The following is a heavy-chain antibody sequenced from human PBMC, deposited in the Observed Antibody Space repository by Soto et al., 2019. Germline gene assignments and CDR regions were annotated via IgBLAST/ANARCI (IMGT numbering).Heavy chain of an antibody. V-gene: IGHV3-7*01. D-gene: IGHD5-18*01. CDR1: GFTFSSYW. CDR3: ATDRWGYSYGEAYYFDY. CDR2: IKQDGSEK. Sequence: EVQLVESGGGLVQPGGSVRLSCAASGFTFSSYWMSWVRQAPGKGLEWVANIKQDGSEKYYVDSVKGRFTISRDNAKNSLYLQMNSLRAEDTAVYYCATDRWGYSYGEAYYFDYWGQGTLVTVSS. J-gene: IGHJ4*02.